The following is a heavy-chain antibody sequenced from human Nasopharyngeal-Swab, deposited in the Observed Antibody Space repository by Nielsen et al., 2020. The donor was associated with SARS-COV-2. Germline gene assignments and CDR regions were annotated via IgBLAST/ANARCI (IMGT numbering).Heavy chain of an antibody. CDR3: AKRGAFLEILTGYPPIDY. CDR2: IWYDGSNK. J-gene: IGHJ4*02. D-gene: IGHD3-9*01. V-gene: IGHV3-30*02. CDR1: GFTFSSYG. Sequence: GGSLRLSCAASGFTFSSYGMHWVRQAPGKGLEWVAVIWYDGSNKYYADSVKGRFTIARDNSKSTVYLQMNRLRVEDTAVYYCAKRGAFLEILTGYPPIDYWGVGTLVIVSS.